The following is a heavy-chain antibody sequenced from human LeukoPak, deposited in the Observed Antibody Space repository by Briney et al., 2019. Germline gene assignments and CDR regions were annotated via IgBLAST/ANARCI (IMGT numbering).Heavy chain of an antibody. CDR2: ISGSSTFI. V-gene: IGHV3-21*01. CDR1: GFTFRSFG. J-gene: IGHJ4*02. Sequence: GGSLRLSCAASGFTFRSFGIHWVRQAPGKGLEWVSSISGSSTFISQADSVKGRFTISRDNAKSSVYLLMNSLRAEDSAVYYCAAPLPDPSGYYGFDHWGQGTLVAVSS. D-gene: IGHD3-3*01. CDR3: AAPLPDPSGYYGFDH.